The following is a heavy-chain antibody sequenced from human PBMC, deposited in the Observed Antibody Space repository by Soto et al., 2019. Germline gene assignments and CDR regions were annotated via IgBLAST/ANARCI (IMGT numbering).Heavy chain of an antibody. CDR2: INPSGGST. CDR3: AREGDTREGRGVFFS. Sequence: VASVKVFCKASAYTFSSCYMHCVRQPPGQGLEWMGIINPSGGSTSYAQKFQGRVTMTRDTSTSTVYMELSSLRSEDTAVFYCAREGDTREGRGVFFSWGQGTLVTVSS. D-gene: IGHD3-16*01. V-gene: IGHV1-46*01. J-gene: IGHJ5*02. CDR1: AYTFSSCY.